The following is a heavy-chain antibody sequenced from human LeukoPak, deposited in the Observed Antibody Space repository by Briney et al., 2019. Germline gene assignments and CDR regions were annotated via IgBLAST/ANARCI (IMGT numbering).Heavy chain of an antibody. V-gene: IGHV1-18*01. Sequence: GASVKVSCKASGYTFTSYGISWVRQAPGQGLEWMGWISAYNGNTNYAQKLQGRVTMTTDTSTSTAYMELRSLRSDDTAVYYCASRVRPSGSAWYFDLWGRGTLVTVSS. D-gene: IGHD1-26*01. CDR3: ASRVRPSGSAWYFDL. CDR1: GYTFTSYG. J-gene: IGHJ2*01. CDR2: ISAYNGNT.